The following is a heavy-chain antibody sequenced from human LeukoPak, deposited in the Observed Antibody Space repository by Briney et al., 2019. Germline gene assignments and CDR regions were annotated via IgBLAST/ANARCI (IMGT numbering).Heavy chain of an antibody. CDR1: GGTFDDYG. CDR2: VTWNGGFT. J-gene: IGHJ4*02. Sequence: GGSLRLSCAASGGTFDDYGMSWVRQAPGKGLGWVSGVTWNGGFTGYADSVKGRFTISRDNAKNSLYLQMNSLRAEDTAFYYCARGPIDYGDGYFDSWGQGTLVTVSS. D-gene: IGHD4-17*01. CDR3: ARGPIDYGDGYFDS. V-gene: IGHV3-20*04.